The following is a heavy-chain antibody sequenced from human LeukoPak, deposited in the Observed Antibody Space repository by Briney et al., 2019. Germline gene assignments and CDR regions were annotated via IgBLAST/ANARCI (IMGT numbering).Heavy chain of an antibody. V-gene: IGHV4-34*01. CDR1: GGSFSGYY. CDR2: INHSGST. D-gene: IGHD3-3*01. Sequence: PSETLSLTCAVYGGSFSGYYWSWIRQPPGKGLEWIGEINHSGSTNYNPSLKSRVTISVDTSKNQFSLKLSSVTAADTAVYYCARKRVTIFGVVTPLYNWSDPWGQGTLVTVSS. CDR3: ARKRVTIFGVVTPLYNWSDP. J-gene: IGHJ5*02.